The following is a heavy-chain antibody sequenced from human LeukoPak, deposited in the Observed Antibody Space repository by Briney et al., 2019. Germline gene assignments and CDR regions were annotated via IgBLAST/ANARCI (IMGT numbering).Heavy chain of an antibody. Sequence: GGSLRLSCAASGFTVSSNYMSWVRQAPGKGLEWVSVIYSGGSTYYADSVKGRFTISRDNSKNTLYLQMNSLRAEDAAVYYCARVKKVGAHTNDALDIWGQGTLVTVSS. D-gene: IGHD3-16*01. V-gene: IGHV3-53*01. CDR1: GFTVSSNY. CDR3: ARVKKVGAHTNDALDI. J-gene: IGHJ3*02. CDR2: IYSGGST.